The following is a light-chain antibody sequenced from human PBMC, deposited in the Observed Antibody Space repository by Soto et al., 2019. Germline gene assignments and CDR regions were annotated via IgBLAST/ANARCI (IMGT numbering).Light chain of an antibody. Sequence: SYELTQPPSVSVSPGQTASITCSGDKLGDRFANWYQQKPCQSPVMVIYQDMKRPSGIPERFSGSNSGNTATLTIRGTQEMDEADYYCQAWDTSTGVVFGGGTKVTVL. V-gene: IGLV3-1*01. CDR2: QDM. CDR3: QAWDTSTGVV. J-gene: IGLJ2*01. CDR1: KLGDRF.